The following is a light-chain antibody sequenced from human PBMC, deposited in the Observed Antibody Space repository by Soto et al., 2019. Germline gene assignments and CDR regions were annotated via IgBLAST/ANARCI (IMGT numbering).Light chain of an antibody. CDR2: AAS. CDR3: QQYDTSWT. Sequence: EIVLTQSPGTLSLSPGDTATLSCRVSQDVRRSQLAWYQQKPGQAPSLLIYAASARATGIPDRFSGSGSGTDFTLTISRLQPEDFAVYFCQQYDTSWTFGQGTKVEIK. CDR1: QDVRRSQ. J-gene: IGKJ1*01. V-gene: IGKV3-20*01.